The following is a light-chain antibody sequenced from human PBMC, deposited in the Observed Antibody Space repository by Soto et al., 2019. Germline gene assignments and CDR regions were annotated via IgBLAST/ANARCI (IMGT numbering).Light chain of an antibody. CDR3: QQYKTYPLT. V-gene: IGKV1-5*01. CDR1: QSISSW. J-gene: IGKJ4*01. Sequence: DLQMTQSPSTLSASVGDRVTITCRASQSISSWLAWYQQKPGKAPKLLISAASTLQRGVPSRFSGSGSGTEFTLTITNLQPDDLATYYCQQYKTYPLTFGGGTKLDIK. CDR2: AAS.